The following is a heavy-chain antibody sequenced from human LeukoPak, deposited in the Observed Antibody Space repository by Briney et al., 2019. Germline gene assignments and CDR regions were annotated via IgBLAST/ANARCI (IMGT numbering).Heavy chain of an antibody. V-gene: IGHV3-23*01. CDR3: AKSATVGITRGHFDY. J-gene: IGHJ4*02. CDR1: GFTFSDYA. D-gene: IGHD3-22*01. Sequence: GGSLRLSCAASGFTFSDYAMNWVRQAPGKGLEWVSEISGSGVSTYYADSVKGRFTISRDNSENTMYLQMNSLRSEDTAVYYCAKSATVGITRGHFDYWGQGTLVTVSS. CDR2: ISGSGVST.